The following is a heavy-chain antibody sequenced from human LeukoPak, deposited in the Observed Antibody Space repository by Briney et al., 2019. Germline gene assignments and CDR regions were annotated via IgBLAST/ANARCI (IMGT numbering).Heavy chain of an antibody. CDR1: GGSFSAYY. V-gene: IGHV4-34*01. Sequence: SETLSLTCAVYGGSFSAYYWSWIRQPPGEGLEWIGEINHSGSTNYNPSLKSRVTISVDTSKNQFSLKLSSVTAADTAVYYCARGIVGATTDYWGQGTLVTVSS. CDR3: ARGIVGATTDY. J-gene: IGHJ4*02. CDR2: INHSGST. D-gene: IGHD1-26*01.